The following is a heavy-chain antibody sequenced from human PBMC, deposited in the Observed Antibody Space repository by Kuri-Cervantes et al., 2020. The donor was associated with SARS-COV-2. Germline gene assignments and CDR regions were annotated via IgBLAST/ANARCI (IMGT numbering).Heavy chain of an antibody. Sequence: ASVKVSCKASGYTFTGYYMRWVRQAPGQGLEWMGWINPNSGGTNYAQKFQGWVTMTRDTSISTAYMELSRLRSDDTAVYYCARGMVRGVIQYYYYGMDVWGQGTTVTDSS. V-gene: IGHV1-2*04. CDR1: GYTFTGYY. D-gene: IGHD3-10*01. CDR2: INPNSGGT. J-gene: IGHJ6*02. CDR3: ARGMVRGVIQYYYYGMDV.